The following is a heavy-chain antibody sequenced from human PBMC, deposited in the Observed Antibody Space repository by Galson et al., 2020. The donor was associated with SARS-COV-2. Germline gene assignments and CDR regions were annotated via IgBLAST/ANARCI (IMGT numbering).Heavy chain of an antibody. D-gene: IGHD6-13*01. V-gene: IGHV2-70*20. CDR3: AQIRAAGMYYYYGMEV. J-gene: IGHJ6*02. Sequence: SGPTLEKPTETLTLTSTFSGFSLRTTATCVSWVRQPPGTALEWLAVIDLDDDVYYSTSLKNRLTISRDTSKNQVVLKMTNMDPVDTATYYCAQIRAAGMYYYYGMEVWGQGTTVTVSS. CDR1: GFSLRTTATC. CDR2: IDLDDDV.